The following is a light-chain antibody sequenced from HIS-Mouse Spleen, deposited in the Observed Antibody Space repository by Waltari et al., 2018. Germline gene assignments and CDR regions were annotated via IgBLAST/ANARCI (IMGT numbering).Light chain of an antibody. CDR1: GSDVGGYDY. V-gene: IGLV2-14*01. Sequence: QSALTQPASVSGSPGQSITISCTGPGSDVGGYDYVSWYPQHPGKSPKPMIYEGSNRPAGLAKRFSGSKSGNTASRTISGHEAEEEADYYCSSYTSSRTGVFGGGTKLTVL. CDR2: EGS. J-gene: IGLJ2*01. CDR3: SSYTSSRTGV.